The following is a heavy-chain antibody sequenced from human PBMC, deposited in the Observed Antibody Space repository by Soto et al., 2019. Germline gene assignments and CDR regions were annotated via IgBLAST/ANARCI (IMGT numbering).Heavy chain of an antibody. V-gene: IGHV1-69*13. CDR2: IXPXXXSX. Sequence: SVKVSCKSSGGVFSSFGLSLVRQAPGRGLEWMGXIXPXXXSXNXAXKXXXXVTITADDSTSTVYMELSSLRSEDTAIYYCARGRGNSAVITTFDYWGQGTLVTVSS. CDR3: ARGRGNSAVITTFDY. J-gene: IGHJ4*02. CDR1: GGVFSSFG. D-gene: IGHD3-16*01.